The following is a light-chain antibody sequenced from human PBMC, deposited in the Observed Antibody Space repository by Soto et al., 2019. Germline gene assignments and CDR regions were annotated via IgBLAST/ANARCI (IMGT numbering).Light chain of an antibody. Sequence: QSALTQPASVSGSPGQSITISCSGTSSDVGSYDHVAWYQQFPGKTPKLTIYEVSNRPSGVSSRFSGSKSGNTASLTISGLQAEDEADYYCIAYTSSSTLGVFGGGTKVTVL. V-gene: IGLV2-14*01. CDR1: SSDVGSYDH. CDR2: EVS. J-gene: IGLJ2*01. CDR3: IAYTSSSTLGV.